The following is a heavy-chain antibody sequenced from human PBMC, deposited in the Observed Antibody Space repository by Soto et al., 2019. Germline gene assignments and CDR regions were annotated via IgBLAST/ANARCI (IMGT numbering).Heavy chain of an antibody. J-gene: IGHJ6*02. V-gene: IGHV4-30-4*01. Sequence: QVQLQESGPGLVKASQTLSLTCTVSGDSISDGKNYWSWIRQPAGKGLEWIGYVYYSGSTYYNPSLKSRVSISVDRSKNLFSLNLISVTAADTAVYYCARVDILTVYGCVDAWGQGTTVTVSS. CDR2: VYYSGST. CDR1: GDSISDGKNY. CDR3: ARVDILTVYGCVDA. D-gene: IGHD3-9*01.